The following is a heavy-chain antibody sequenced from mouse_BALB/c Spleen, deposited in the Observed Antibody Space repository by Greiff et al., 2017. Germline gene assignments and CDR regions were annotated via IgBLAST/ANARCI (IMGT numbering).Heavy chain of an antibody. CDR2: IEPETGGT. CDR3: TRSLDY. Sequence: VQLQQSGAELVRPGASVTLSCKASGYTFTDYEMHWVKQTPVHGLEWIGAIEPETGGTAYNQKFKGKATLTADKSSSTAYMELRSLTSEDSAVYYCTRSLDYWGQGTTLTVSS. V-gene: IGHV1-15*01. J-gene: IGHJ2*01. CDR1: GYTFTDYE.